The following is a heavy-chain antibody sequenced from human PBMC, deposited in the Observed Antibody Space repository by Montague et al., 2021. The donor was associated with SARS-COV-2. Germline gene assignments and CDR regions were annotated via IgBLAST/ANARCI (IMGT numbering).Heavy chain of an antibody. CDR1: GGSVSSTNW. CDR2: GYRNGGT. Sequence: SETLSLTCTVSGGSVSSTNWWSWVRQHPGKGLVWIAEGYRNGGTMFNQSFRSRVTLSIDRSKNLFSLNLNSVTVADTAVYYCARTGAYDHFDYWGPGTLVIVSS. J-gene: IGHJ4*02. V-gene: IGHV4-4*02. CDR3: ARTGAYDHFDY. D-gene: IGHD5-12*01.